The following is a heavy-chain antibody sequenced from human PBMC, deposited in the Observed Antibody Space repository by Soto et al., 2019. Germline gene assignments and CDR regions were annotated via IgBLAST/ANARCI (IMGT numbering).Heavy chain of an antibody. D-gene: IGHD3-22*01. CDR3: ARDRVESGYPEYFQH. CDR1: GFTVSSNY. J-gene: IGHJ1*01. CDR2: IYSGGST. Sequence: GGSLRLSCAASGFTVSSNYMSWVRQAPGKGLEWVSVIYSGGSTYYADSVKGRFTISRDNSKHTLYLQMNSLRAEDTAVYYCARDRVESGYPEYFQHWGQGTLVTVSS. V-gene: IGHV3-53*01.